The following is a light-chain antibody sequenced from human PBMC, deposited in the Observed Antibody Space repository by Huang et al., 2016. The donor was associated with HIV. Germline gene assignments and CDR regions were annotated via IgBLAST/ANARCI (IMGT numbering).Light chain of an antibody. J-gene: IGKJ2*01. CDR1: QGIDSW. Sequence: DIQMTQSPSSVTASVGDRVTIPCRASQGIDSWLSCYQHRPGKAPKVLIYAASSLQGGAPARFSGSGYGTDFSLTINTLQPEDFATYYCLQTNSFPYTFGQGINLEI. CDR2: AAS. V-gene: IGKV1D-12*01. CDR3: LQTNSFPYT.